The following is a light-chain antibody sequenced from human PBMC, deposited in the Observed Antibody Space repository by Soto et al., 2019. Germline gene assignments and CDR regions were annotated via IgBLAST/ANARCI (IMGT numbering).Light chain of an antibody. Sequence: EIQMTQSPSTLSSSAGDTVSVTCRASEGVAKFLVWHQQKPGRPPEILISDASDVKSGVPWRFRGSGSGTDFTLTSSGLQPDYAANYYCQQYKTWWTFGQGTKVEIK. J-gene: IGKJ1*01. CDR2: DAS. CDR1: EGVAKF. CDR3: QQYKTWWT. V-gene: IGKV1-5*01.